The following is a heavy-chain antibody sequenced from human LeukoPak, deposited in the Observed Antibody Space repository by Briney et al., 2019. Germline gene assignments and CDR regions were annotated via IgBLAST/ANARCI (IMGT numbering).Heavy chain of an antibody. V-gene: IGHV3-23*01. D-gene: IGHD3-22*01. CDR2: ITPNADRT. CDR1: GFTFGSYG. CDR3: AIMHGYYDGSGYWVQ. Sequence: GGSLRLSCAASGFTFGSYGMIWVRQAPRKGLEWVSFITPNADRTSYADSVEGRFTISRDNPRNTLYMQMNSLRDEDTALYYCAIMHGYYDGSGYWVQWGQGTLVTVSS. J-gene: IGHJ1*01.